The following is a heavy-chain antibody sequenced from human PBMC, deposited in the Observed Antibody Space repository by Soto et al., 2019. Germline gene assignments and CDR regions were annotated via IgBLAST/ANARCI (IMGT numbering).Heavy chain of an antibody. CDR3: ARGSQLRFLEWLSPYSMDV. J-gene: IGHJ6*02. V-gene: IGHV4-34*01. CDR1: GGSFSGYY. D-gene: IGHD3-3*01. Sequence: PSETLSLTCAVYGGSFSGYYWSWIRQPPGKGLEWIGEINHSGSTNYNPSLKSRVTISVDTSKNQFSLKLSSVTAADTAVYYCARGSQLRFLEWLSPYSMDVWGQGTTVTVSS. CDR2: INHSGST.